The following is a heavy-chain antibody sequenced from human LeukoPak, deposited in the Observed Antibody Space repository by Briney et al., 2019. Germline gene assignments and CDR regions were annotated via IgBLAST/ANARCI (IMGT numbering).Heavy chain of an antibody. D-gene: IGHD2-21*02. J-gene: IGHJ4*02. CDR2: IYHSGST. CDR3: ARAAYCGGDCYYYFDY. CDR1: GYSISSGYY. Sequence: SETLSLTCTVSGYSISSGYYWGWIRQPPGKGLEWIGSIYHSGSTYYNPSLKSRVTISVDTSKNQFSLKLSSVTAADTAVYYCARAAYCGGDCYYYFDYWGQGILVTVSS. V-gene: IGHV4-38-2*02.